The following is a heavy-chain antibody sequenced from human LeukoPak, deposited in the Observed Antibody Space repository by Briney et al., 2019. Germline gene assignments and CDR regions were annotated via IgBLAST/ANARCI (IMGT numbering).Heavy chain of an antibody. CDR2: LNGGGT. CDR3: VKELTGYGYFDY. V-gene: IGHV3-23*01. Sequence: GGSLRLSCVASGFTFSNYAMSWVRHAPGKGLEWIAALNGGGTFFQDSVRGRFTISRDNSKNTLYLQLNSLRGDDTAVYYCVKELTGYGYFDYWGRGTLITVSS. J-gene: IGHJ4*02. CDR1: GFTFSNYA. D-gene: IGHD2-2*03.